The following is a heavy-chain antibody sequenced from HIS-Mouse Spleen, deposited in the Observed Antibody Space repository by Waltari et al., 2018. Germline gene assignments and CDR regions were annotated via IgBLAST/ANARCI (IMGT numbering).Heavy chain of an antibody. V-gene: IGHV3-21*01. Sequence: EVQLVESGGGLVKPGGSLRLSCAASGFTFSSYSMNWVRKAPGKGVEWASSISSSSSYIYYADSVKGRFTISRDNAKNSLYLQMNSLRAEDTAVYYCASLYYDILTGYYRDYWGQGTLVTVSS. CDR2: ISSSSSYI. J-gene: IGHJ4*02. CDR3: ASLYYDILTGYYRDY. CDR1: GFTFSSYS. D-gene: IGHD3-9*01.